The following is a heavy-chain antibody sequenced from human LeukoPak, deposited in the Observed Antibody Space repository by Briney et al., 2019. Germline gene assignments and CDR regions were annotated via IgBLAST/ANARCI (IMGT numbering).Heavy chain of an antibody. CDR3: SGGSRFVDY. Sequence: GGSLRLSCAASGFSFSRAWMSWVRQAPGKGLEWVANIKEDGSEKYYVDSVKGRFTISRDNAKNSLFLQMNSLRVEDTAVYYCSGGSRFVDYWGQGALVTVSS. CDR1: GFSFSRAW. V-gene: IGHV3-7*04. J-gene: IGHJ4*02. CDR2: IKEDGSEK. D-gene: IGHD3-10*01.